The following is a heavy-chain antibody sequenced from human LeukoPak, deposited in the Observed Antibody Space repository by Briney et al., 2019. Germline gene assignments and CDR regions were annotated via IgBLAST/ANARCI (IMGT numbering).Heavy chain of an antibody. Sequence: PGGSLRLSCAASGFTFSSDSMNWVRQAPGQGLEWVSSISSSSSYTYYADSVKGRFTISRDNAKNSLYLQMNSLRAEDTAVYYCARVPYSSSWYNWFGPWGQGTLVTVSS. CDR3: ARVPYSSSWYNWFGP. CDR2: ISSSSSYT. V-gene: IGHV3-21*01. D-gene: IGHD6-13*01. CDR1: GFTFSSDS. J-gene: IGHJ5*02.